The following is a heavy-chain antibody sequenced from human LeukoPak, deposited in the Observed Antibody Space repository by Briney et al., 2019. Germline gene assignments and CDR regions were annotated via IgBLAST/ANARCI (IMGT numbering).Heavy chain of an antibody. V-gene: IGHV3-23*01. CDR2: ISGSGGST. CDR3: AKAIGHSSSSSPVY. J-gene: IGHJ4*02. D-gene: IGHD6-6*01. Sequence: GSLRLSCAASGFTFSSYAMSWVRQAPGKGLEWVSAISGSGGSTYYADSVKGRFTISRDNSKNTLYLQMNSLRAEDTAVYYCAKAIGHSSSSSPVYWGQGTLVTVSS. CDR1: GFTFSSYA.